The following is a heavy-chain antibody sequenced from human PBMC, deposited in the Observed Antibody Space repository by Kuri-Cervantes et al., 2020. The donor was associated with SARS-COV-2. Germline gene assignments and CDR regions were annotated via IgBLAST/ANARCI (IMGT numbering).Heavy chain of an antibody. V-gene: IGHV4-4*07. CDR2: IYTSGST. CDR1: GGSISSYY. CDR3: ARSRIAVADWYFDL. Sequence: GSLRLSCTVSGGSISSYYWNWIRQPAGKGLEWIGRIYTSGSTNYNPSLKSRVTMSVDTSKNQFSLKLSSVTAADTAVYYCARSRIAVADWYFDLWGRGTLVTVSS. J-gene: IGHJ2*01. D-gene: IGHD6-19*01.